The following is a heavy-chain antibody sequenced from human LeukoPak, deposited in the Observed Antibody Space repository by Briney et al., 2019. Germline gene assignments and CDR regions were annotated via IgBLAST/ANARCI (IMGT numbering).Heavy chain of an antibody. V-gene: IGHV3-7*01. J-gene: IGHJ4*02. D-gene: IGHD3-10*01. Sequence: GGPLRLSCAASGFAFGDYWMDWVRQAPGKGLEWVANINQDGSEKNYVDSVKGRFTISRDNAKNSLYLQMNSLRAEDTAVYYCARDRYYYGSGSPLDYWGQGTLVTVSS. CDR2: INQDGSEK. CDR1: GFAFGDYW. CDR3: ARDRYYYGSGSPLDY.